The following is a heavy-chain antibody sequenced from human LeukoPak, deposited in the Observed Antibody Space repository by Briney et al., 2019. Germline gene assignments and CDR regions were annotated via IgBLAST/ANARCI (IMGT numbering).Heavy chain of an antibody. Sequence: PGGSLRLSCAASGFSFTSFEMNWVRQAPGKGLEWVSSISGSSSYISYADSVKGRFTISRDNAKNSLYLQMDSLRAEDTAVYYCARGNNWGFDYWGQGALVTVSS. CDR1: GFSFTSFE. V-gene: IGHV3-21*01. CDR3: ARGNNWGFDY. J-gene: IGHJ4*02. CDR2: ISGSSSYI. D-gene: IGHD7-27*01.